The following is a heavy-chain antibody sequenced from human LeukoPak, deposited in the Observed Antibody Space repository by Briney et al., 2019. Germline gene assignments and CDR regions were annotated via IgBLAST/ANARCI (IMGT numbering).Heavy chain of an antibody. CDR1: GGSISSYY. V-gene: IGHV4-59*01. CDR3: ARAFTYCSGGSCYNDAFDI. Sequence: SETLSLTCTVSGGSISSYYWSWIRQPPGKGLEWIGYIYYSGSTNYNPSLKSRVTISVDTFKNQFSLKLSSVTAADTAVYYCARAFTYCSGGSCYNDAFDIWGQGTMVTVSS. D-gene: IGHD2-15*01. CDR2: IYYSGST. J-gene: IGHJ3*02.